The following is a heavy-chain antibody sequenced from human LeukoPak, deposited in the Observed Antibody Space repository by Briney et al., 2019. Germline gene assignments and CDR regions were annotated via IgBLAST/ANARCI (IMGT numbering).Heavy chain of an antibody. J-gene: IGHJ4*02. CDR3: AKDRALYGSGSYNYFDH. D-gene: IGHD3-10*01. CDR1: GFTFSKYG. V-gene: IGHV3-30*18. Sequence: GGSPRLSCAASGFTFSKYGMHCLRQAPGRGLGRVSVISNGGINKHYADSVKGRFTISRDDSKNTLYLQMNSLSADDAAVYYCAKDRALYGSGSYNYFDHWGQGTLVTVSS. CDR2: ISNGGINK.